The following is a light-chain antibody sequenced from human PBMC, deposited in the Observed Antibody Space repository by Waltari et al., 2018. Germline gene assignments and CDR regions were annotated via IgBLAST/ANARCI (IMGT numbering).Light chain of an antibody. CDR2: SNN. CDR3: ATWDDSLNGRV. V-gene: IGLV1-44*01. J-gene: IGLJ3*02. CDR1: SSNIGSNT. Sequence: QSVLTQPPSASGTPGQRVTISCSGSSSNIGSNTVAWYEQFPGMAPRLLIYSNNERPSGVPDRLSGSKSGSSASLTISGLHFEDEADYYCATWDDSLNGRVFGGGTKLTVL.